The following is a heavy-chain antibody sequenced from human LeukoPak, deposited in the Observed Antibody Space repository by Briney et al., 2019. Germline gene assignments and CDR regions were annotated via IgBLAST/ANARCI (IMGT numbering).Heavy chain of an antibody. Sequence: PGGSLRLSRAASGFTFSSYWMHWVRQAPGKGLVWVSRINSDGSSTSYADSVKGRFTISRDNAKNTLYLQMNSLRAEDTAVYYCARDKGIAVAYDYWGQGTLVTVSS. CDR3: ARDKGIAVAYDY. CDR2: INSDGSST. V-gene: IGHV3-74*01. D-gene: IGHD6-19*01. CDR1: GFTFSSYW. J-gene: IGHJ4*02.